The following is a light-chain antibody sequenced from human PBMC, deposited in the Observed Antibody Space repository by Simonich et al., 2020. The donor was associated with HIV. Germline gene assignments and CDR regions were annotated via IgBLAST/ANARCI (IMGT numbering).Light chain of an antibody. J-gene: IGKJ1*01. V-gene: IGKV3-15*01. CDR2: GAS. CDR1: QSVSSN. Sequence: EIVMTQSPATLSVSPGERATLSCRASQSVSSNLAWYQQKPGQAPRLLIYGASTRATGIPARVSGSGSGTEFTLTISSLQSEDFAVYYCQQYHNLCTFGQGTKVEIK. CDR3: QQYHNLCT.